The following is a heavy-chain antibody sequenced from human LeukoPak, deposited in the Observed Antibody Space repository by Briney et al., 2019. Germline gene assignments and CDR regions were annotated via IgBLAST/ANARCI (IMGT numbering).Heavy chain of an antibody. CDR3: ARDSGMDYYDSSGYYYVLLRN. CDR1: GYTFTGYY. Sequence: ASVKVSCKASGYTFTGYYMHWVRQAPGQGLEWMGWINPNSGGTNYTQKFQGRVTMTRDTSISTAYMELSRLRSDDTAVYYRARDSGMDYYDSSGYYYVLLRNWGQGTLITVSS. V-gene: IGHV1-2*02. D-gene: IGHD3-22*01. CDR2: INPNSGGT. J-gene: IGHJ4*02.